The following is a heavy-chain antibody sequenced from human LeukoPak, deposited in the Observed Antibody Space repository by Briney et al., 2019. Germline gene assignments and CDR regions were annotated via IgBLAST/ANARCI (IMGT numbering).Heavy chain of an antibody. Sequence: SETLFLTCTVSGGSISSYYWSWIRQPAGKGLEWIGRIYTSGSTNYNPSLKSRVTMSVDTSKNQFSLKLSSVTAADTAVYYCARDCSSTSCYWWGFDYWGQGTLVTVSS. CDR3: ARDCSSTSCYWWGFDY. CDR1: GGSISSYY. V-gene: IGHV4-4*07. CDR2: IYTSGST. J-gene: IGHJ4*02. D-gene: IGHD2-2*01.